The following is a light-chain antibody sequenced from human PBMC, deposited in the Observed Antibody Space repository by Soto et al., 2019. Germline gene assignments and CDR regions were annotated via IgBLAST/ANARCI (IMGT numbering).Light chain of an antibody. CDR2: GVS. Sequence: QSVLTQPASVSGSPGQSITISCTGTSNDVGGYAYVSWYQQYPGKAPKLVISGVSNRPSGVSDRFSGSRSGNTASLTISGLQAEDEADYHCCSYTSSSTLVFGGGTKVTVL. J-gene: IGLJ2*01. V-gene: IGLV2-14*01. CDR3: CSYTSSSTLV. CDR1: SNDVGGYAY.